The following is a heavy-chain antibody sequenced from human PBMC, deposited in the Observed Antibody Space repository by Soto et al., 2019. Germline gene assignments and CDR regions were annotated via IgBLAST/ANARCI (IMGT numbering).Heavy chain of an antibody. CDR3: ARSDGSGSHHYHYYYYGMDV. CDR2: INHSGST. Sequence: SETLSLTCAVYGGSFSGYYWSWIRQPPGKGLEWIGEINHSGSTNYNPSLKSRVTISVDTSKNQFSLKLSSVTAADTAVYYCARSDGSGSHHYHYYYYGMDVWGQGTTVTVSS. V-gene: IGHV4-34*01. J-gene: IGHJ6*02. CDR1: GGSFSGYY. D-gene: IGHD3-10*01.